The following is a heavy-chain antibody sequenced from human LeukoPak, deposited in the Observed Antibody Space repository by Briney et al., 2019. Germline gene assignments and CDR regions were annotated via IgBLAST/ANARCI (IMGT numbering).Heavy chain of an antibody. J-gene: IGHJ6*02. CDR2: INHNGNVN. Sequence: PGGSLRLSCAASGFTFSSYWMNWARQAPGKGLEWVASINHNGNVNYYVDSVKGRFTISRDNAKNTVYLQMNSLRAEDTAVYYCARGNYHAMDVWGQGTTVTVSS. CDR1: GFTFSSYW. V-gene: IGHV3-7*01. CDR3: ARGNYHAMDV.